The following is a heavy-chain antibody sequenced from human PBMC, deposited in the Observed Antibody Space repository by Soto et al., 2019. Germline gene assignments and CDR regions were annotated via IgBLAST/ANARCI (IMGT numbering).Heavy chain of an antibody. J-gene: IGHJ6*02. Sequence: QVQLVESGGGVVHPGRSLRLSCAASGFAFNRYTMHWVRQAPGKGLEWVALISSDGNSKYYADSVKGRFTNSRDSSKNTLYLHMNSLRTEDTAGYYCARVLGELADYYYYGMDVWGPGTTVTVSS. CDR2: ISSDGNSK. V-gene: IGHV3-30-3*01. CDR1: GFAFNRYT. D-gene: IGHD1-26*01. CDR3: ARVLGELADYYYYGMDV.